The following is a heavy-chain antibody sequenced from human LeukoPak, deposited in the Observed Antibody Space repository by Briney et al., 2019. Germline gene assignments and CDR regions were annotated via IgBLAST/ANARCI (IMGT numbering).Heavy chain of an antibody. V-gene: IGHV1-24*01. CDR1: GYTLTELS. J-gene: IGHJ5*02. Sequence: ASVKVSCKVSGYTLTELSVHWVRQAPGKGLEWMGGFDPEDRKIINAQKLQGRLTLTEDTSTDTAYMELSSLTSEDTAVYYCTTGLHLKSGWYWNWFDPWGQGTLVTVSS. CDR2: FDPEDRKI. D-gene: IGHD6-19*01. CDR3: TTGLHLKSGWYWNWFDP.